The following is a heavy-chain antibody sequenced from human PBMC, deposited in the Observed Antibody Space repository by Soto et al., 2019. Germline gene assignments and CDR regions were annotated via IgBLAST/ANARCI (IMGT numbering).Heavy chain of an antibody. CDR1: GFSFSSYA. CDR2: ISYGGRNE. CDR3: ARDGCPNGVCFNDY. D-gene: IGHD2-8*01. J-gene: IGHJ4*02. V-gene: IGHV3-30*04. Sequence: LRLSCAASGFSFSSYAMHWVRQAPGKGLEWLSFISYGGRNEYYADSVKGRFTVSRDSSENTLYLQINTLKPEDTAVYYCARDGCPNGVCFNDYWGQGTLVTVSS.